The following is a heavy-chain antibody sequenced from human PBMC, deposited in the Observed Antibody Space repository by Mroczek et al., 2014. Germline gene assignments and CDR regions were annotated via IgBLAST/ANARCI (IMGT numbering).Heavy chain of an antibody. Sequence: VQLVESGAEVKKPGSSVKVSCKASGGTFSSYAISWVRQAPGQGLEWMGGIIPIFGTANYAQKFQGRVTITADESTSTAYMELSSLRSEDTAVYYCARDRTRYSSSSGLGGWFDPWGQGTLVTVSS. CDR1: GGTFSSYA. D-gene: IGHD6-6*01. CDR3: ARDRTRYSSSSGLGGWFDP. CDR2: IIPIFGTA. J-gene: IGHJ5*02. V-gene: IGHV1-69*01.